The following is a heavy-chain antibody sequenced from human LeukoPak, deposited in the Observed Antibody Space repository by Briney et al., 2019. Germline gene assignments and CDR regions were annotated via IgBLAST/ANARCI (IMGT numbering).Heavy chain of an antibody. D-gene: IGHD6-19*01. CDR3: AKAFGYSSFRTHFDY. Sequence: PGGSLRLSCAASGFTFSSYAMSWVRQAPGNWLEWVSAISGSGGSTYYADSVKGRFTISRDNSKNTLYLQMNSLRAEDTAVYYCAKAFGYSSFRTHFDYWGQGTLVTVSS. V-gene: IGHV3-23*01. CDR1: GFTFSSYA. CDR2: ISGSGGST. J-gene: IGHJ4*02.